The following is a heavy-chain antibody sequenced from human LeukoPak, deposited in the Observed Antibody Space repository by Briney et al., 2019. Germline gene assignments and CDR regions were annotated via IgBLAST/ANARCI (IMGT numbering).Heavy chain of an antibody. J-gene: IGHJ4*02. V-gene: IGHV4-59*01. CDR1: GASISSSY. Sequence: PSETLSLTCAVSGASISSSYWSWIRQPPGKGLEYIGCIHHTDGTNYNPSLKSRVTMALDTSKNQFSLKLSSVTAADTAIYYCTKVLRGYSDYGDWGQGTLVTVSS. CDR3: TKVLRGYSDYGD. D-gene: IGHD5-12*01. CDR2: IHHTDGT.